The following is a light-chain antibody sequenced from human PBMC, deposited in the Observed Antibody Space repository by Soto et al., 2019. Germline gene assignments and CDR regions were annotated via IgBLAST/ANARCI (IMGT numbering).Light chain of an antibody. CDR1: SSDVGIYNL. CDR2: EDS. Sequence: QSVLTQPASVSGSPGQSITISCTGTSSDVGIYNLVSWYQQHPGKAPKLMIYEDSKRPSGVSNRFSGSKSGNTASLTISGLQAEDEADYHCCSYAGSSTWVFGGGTKLTVL. CDR3: CSYAGSSTWV. J-gene: IGLJ3*02. V-gene: IGLV2-23*01.